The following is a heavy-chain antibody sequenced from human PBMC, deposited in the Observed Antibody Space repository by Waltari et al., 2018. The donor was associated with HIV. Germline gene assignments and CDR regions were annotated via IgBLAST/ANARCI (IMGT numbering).Heavy chain of an antibody. CDR2: ISNSGATT. J-gene: IGHJ6*02. CDR3: ARVRTYRYGMDV. D-gene: IGHD5-18*01. CDR1: GLAFSADY. Sequence: QVQLVESGGGLGKPGGSLSPSCAASGLAFSADYMAWIRQAPGKGLDWVSYISNSGATTYYADSVKGRFTISRDNGKNSLYLQMSSLRAEDTAVYYCARVRTYRYGMDVWGQGTTVTVSS. V-gene: IGHV3-11*01.